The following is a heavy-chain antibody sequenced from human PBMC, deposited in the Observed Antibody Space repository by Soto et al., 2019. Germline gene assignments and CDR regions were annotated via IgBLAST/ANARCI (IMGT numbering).Heavy chain of an antibody. D-gene: IGHD6-6*01. V-gene: IGHV1-3*01. J-gene: IGHJ6*03. CDR1: GYTFSTYA. CDR2: INAGNGNT. CDR3: ARGSIAVPKIYYYYYMDF. Sequence: QVQLVQSGAEVKKPGASVKVSCKASGYTFSTYAMHWVRQAPGQRLEWMGWINAGNGNTKYSQKFQGRVTITRDTLRSAAYMELSSLRSEDTAMYYCARGSIAVPKIYYYYYMDFWGKGTTVTVSS.